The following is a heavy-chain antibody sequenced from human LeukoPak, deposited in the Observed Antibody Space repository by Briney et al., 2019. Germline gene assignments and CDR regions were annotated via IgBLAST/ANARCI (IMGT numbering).Heavy chain of an antibody. CDR2: ISGSGGST. Sequence: GGSLRLSCAASGFTFSSYAMTWVRQAPGKGLEWVSAISGSGGSTYYADSVKGRFTISRDNSKNTLYLQMNSLRAEDTAVYYCTKVPKVQVVSFIGLWGPGTLVTVSS. D-gene: IGHD2-15*01. V-gene: IGHV3-23*01. CDR3: TKVPKVQVVSFIGL. CDR1: GFTFSSYA. J-gene: IGHJ4*02.